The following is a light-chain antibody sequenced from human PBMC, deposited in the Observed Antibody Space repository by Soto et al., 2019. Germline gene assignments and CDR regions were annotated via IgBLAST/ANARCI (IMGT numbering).Light chain of an antibody. V-gene: IGLV2-14*01. Sequence: QSALTQPASVSGSPGQSITISCTGTSSDIGDYNYVSWYQQHPGKAPKLIIFEVGDRPSGVSNRFSGSKSGYTVSLTISGLQAEDEADYYCSSHTSTSTWVFGAGTKVTVL. CDR1: SSDIGDYNY. CDR3: SSHTSTSTWV. CDR2: EVG. J-gene: IGLJ3*02.